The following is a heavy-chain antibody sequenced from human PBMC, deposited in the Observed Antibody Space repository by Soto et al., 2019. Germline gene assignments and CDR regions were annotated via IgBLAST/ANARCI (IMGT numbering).Heavy chain of an antibody. J-gene: IGHJ6*02. CDR2: ISAYNGNT. CDR1: GYTCTSYC. V-gene: IGHV1-18*01. Sequence: AXVKVSCKASGYTCTSYCISWVLQAPGQGLEWMGWISAYNGNTNYAQKLQGRVTMTTDTSTSTAYMELRSLRSDDTAVYYCARDHVGVPSGMDVWGQGTTVTVSS. CDR3: ARDHVGVPSGMDV. D-gene: IGHD2-8*01.